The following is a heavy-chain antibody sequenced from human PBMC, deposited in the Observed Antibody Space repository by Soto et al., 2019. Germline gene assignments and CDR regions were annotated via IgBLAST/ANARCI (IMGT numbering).Heavy chain of an antibody. J-gene: IGHJ6*02. CDR1: GYTFTGYY. CDR3: ARGPHGGTRFLEWPAYYYYGMDV. CDR2: INPNSGGT. D-gene: IGHD3-3*01. V-gene: IGHV1-2*04. Sequence: ASVKVSCKASGYTFTGYYMHWVRQAPGQGLEWMGWINPNSGGTNYAQKFQGWVTMTRDTSISTAYMELSRLRSDDTAVYYCARGPHGGTRFLEWPAYYYYGMDVWGQGTTVTSP.